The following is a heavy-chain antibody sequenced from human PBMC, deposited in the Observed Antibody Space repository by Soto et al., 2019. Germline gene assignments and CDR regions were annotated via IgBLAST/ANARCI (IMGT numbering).Heavy chain of an antibody. V-gene: IGHV4-39*01. D-gene: IGHD6-13*01. CDR3: ARHGAYSNSLYYYYGMDV. J-gene: IGHJ6*02. CDR1: GGSISGDYY. Sequence: PSETLSLTCSVSGGSISGDYYWSWIRQSPEKGLEWIGSSNYGGPTYYSPSLQSRVTISLDTAKNHFSLNLRSVTAADTAVYYCARHGAYSNSLYYYYGMDVWGQGTMVTVSS. CDR2: SNYGGPT.